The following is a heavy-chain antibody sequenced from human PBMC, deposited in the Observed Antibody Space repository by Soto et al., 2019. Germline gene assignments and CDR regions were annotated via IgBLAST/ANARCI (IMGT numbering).Heavy chain of an antibody. V-gene: IGHV3-48*02. CDR3: ASHSYSSGRGFDC. J-gene: IGHJ4*02. Sequence: EVQLVESGGGLVQPGGSLRLSCAASGFTFSSYSMNWVRQAPGKGLEWVSYISESSSTIYYADSVKGRFTISRDNAKNSLYLQMNSLRDEDTAVYYCASHSYSSGRGFDCWGQGSLVTVSS. D-gene: IGHD6-19*01. CDR1: GFTFSSYS. CDR2: ISESSSTI.